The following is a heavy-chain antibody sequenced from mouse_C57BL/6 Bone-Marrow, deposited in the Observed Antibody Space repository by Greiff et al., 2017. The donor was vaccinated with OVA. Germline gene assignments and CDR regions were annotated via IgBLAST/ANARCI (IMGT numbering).Heavy chain of an antibody. CDR2: IYPGSGST. V-gene: IGHV1-55*01. CDR1: GYTFTSYW. CDR3: ARGPLYFDV. J-gene: IGHJ1*03. Sequence: QVQLQQPGAELVKPGASVKMSCKASGYTFTSYWITWVKQRPGQGLEWIGDIYPGSGSTNYNEKFKSKATLTLDTSSSTAYMQLSSLTSEDSAVYYCARGPLYFDVWGTGTTVTVSS.